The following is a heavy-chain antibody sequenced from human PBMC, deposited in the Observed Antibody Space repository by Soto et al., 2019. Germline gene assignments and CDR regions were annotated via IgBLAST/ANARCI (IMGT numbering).Heavy chain of an antibody. CDR1: GFTFSSYG. J-gene: IGHJ6*02. V-gene: IGHV3-33*01. CDR3: ARVHSQYFYYYGMDV. D-gene: IGHD2-15*01. Sequence: QVQLVESGGGVVQPGRSLRLSCAASGFTFSSYGMHWVRKAPGKGLEWVAVIWYDGSNKYYADSVKGRFTISRDNSKNTLYLQMNSLRAEDTAVYYCARVHSQYFYYYGMDVWGQGTTVTVSS. CDR2: IWYDGSNK.